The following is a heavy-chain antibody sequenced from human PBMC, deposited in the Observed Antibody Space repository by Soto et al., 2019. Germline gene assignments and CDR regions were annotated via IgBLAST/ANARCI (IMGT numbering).Heavy chain of an antibody. D-gene: IGHD2-2*01. CDR3: ESYCSSTSCYPYYGMDV. J-gene: IGHJ6*02. CDR2: INAGNGNT. CDR1: GYTFTRYA. Sequence: QVQLVQSGAEVKKPGASVKVSCKASGYTFTRYAMHWVRQAPGQRLEWMGWINAGNGNTKYSQKFQGRVTITRDTAASTAYMELSSLRSEDTAVYYCESYCSSTSCYPYYGMDVWGQGTTVTVSS. V-gene: IGHV1-3*01.